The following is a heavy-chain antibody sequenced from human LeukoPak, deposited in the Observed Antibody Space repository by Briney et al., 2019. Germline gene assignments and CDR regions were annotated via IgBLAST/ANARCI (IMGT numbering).Heavy chain of an antibody. Sequence: PGGSLRLSCAASGFSFSSYWMHRVRQAPGKGLVWVAHIHSDEITTAYADSVKGRFTISRDNTRNMLYLQMNSLRVEDTAVYFCATGPFSAFAIWGQGTTLIVSS. D-gene: IGHD1-14*01. V-gene: IGHV3-74*01. J-gene: IGHJ3*02. CDR2: IHSDEITT. CDR1: GFSFSSYW. CDR3: ATGPFSAFAI.